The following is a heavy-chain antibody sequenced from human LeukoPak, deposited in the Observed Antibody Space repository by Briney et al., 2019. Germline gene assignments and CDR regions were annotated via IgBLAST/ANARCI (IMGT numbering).Heavy chain of an antibody. Sequence: QPGGSPRLSCAASGFTFSSYAMHWVRQAPGKGLEYVSAISSNGGSTYYADSVKGRFTISRDNSKNTLYLQMGSLRAEDMAVYYCARGVGQGEFDYWGQGTLVTVSS. J-gene: IGHJ4*02. CDR1: GFTFSSYA. V-gene: IGHV3-64*02. D-gene: IGHD3-16*01. CDR3: ARGVGQGEFDY. CDR2: ISSNGGST.